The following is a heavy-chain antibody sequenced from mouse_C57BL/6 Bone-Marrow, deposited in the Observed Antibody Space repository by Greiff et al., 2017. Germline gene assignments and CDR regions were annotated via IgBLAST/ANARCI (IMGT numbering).Heavy chain of an antibody. CDR1: GFNIKDDY. CDR3: TLTDYFDY. Sequence: EVQLQQSGAELVRPGASVKLSCTASGFNIKDDYMHWVKQRPEQGLEWIGWIDPENGDTEYASKFQGKATITADPSSNTAYLQLSSLTSEDTAVYYCTLTDYFDYWGQGTTLTVSS. CDR2: IDPENGDT. V-gene: IGHV14-4*01. J-gene: IGHJ2*01.